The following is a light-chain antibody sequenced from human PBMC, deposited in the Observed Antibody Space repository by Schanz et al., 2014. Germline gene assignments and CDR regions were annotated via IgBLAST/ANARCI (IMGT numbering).Light chain of an antibody. CDR1: QSISSW. J-gene: IGKJ3*01. Sequence: DIQMTQSPSTLSASVGDRVTITCRASQSISSWLAWYQQKPGKAPKVLIYDASSLESGVPSRFSGSGSVTDFTLTISSLQPEDFATYYCEQSNRVPFTFGPGTEVNVK. CDR2: DAS. V-gene: IGKV1-5*01. CDR3: EQSNRVPFT.